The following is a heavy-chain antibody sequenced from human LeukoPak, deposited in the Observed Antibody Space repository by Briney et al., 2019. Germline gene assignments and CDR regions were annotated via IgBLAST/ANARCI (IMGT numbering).Heavy chain of an antibody. CDR2: IKSKTDGGTT. J-gene: IGHJ4*02. CDR1: GFTFSSYG. V-gene: IGHV3-15*01. Sequence: GGSLRLSCAASGFTFSSYGMHWVRQAPGKGLEWVGRIKSKTDGGTTDYAAPVKGRFTTSRDDSKNTAFLQMNSLKTEDTAVYYCTNYDDSSDLWGYWGQGTLVTVSS. D-gene: IGHD3-22*01. CDR3: TNYDDSSDLWGY.